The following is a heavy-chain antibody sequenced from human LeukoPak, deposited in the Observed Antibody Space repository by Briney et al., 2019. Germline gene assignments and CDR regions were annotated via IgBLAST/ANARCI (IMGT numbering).Heavy chain of an antibody. J-gene: IGHJ3*02. CDR1: GFSFNNHG. V-gene: IGHV3-30*02. CDR2: IRYDGSKK. D-gene: IGHD2-2*01. CDR3: AKDLCSSSSCYLDI. Sequence: GGSLRPSCAASGFSFNNHGMHWVRQAPGRGLEWVAFIRYDGSKKYYADSVKGRFTISRDNSKNTLYLQVNSLRVEDTAVYYCAKDLCSSSSCYLDIWGQGAMVTVSS.